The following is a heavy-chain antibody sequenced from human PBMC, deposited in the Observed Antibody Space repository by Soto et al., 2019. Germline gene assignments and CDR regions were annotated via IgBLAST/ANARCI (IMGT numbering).Heavy chain of an antibody. D-gene: IGHD7-27*01. Sequence: EVQLLESGGGLVQPGGSLRLSCAASGFTFSSYAITWVRQAPGKGLEWVSIISDSGGFTYYADSVKGRFTISRDNSINTRYLQMDSLRAEATAVYFCEKPPLNWGKWYFDVWGRGTLVTVSS. CDR1: GFTFSSYA. V-gene: IGHV3-23*01. J-gene: IGHJ2*01. CDR3: EKPPLNWGKWYFDV. CDR2: ISDSGGFT.